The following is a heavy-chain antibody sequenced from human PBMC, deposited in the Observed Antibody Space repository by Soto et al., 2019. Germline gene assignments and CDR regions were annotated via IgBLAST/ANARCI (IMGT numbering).Heavy chain of an antibody. CDR1: GFTFSSYW. CDR3: AREGLYCSSTSCQGGAFDI. V-gene: IGHV3-74*01. D-gene: IGHD2-2*01. J-gene: IGHJ3*02. CDR2: INSDGSST. Sequence: PGGSLRLSCAASGFTFSSYWMHWVRQAPGKGLVWVSRINSDGSSTSYADSVKGRFTISRDNAKNTLYLQMNSLRAEDTAVYYCAREGLYCSSTSCQGGAFDIWGQGTMVT.